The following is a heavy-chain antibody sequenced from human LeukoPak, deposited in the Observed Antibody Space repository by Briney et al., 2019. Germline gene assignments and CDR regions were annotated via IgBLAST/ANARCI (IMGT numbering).Heavy chain of an antibody. Sequence: TGGSLRLSCAASGFTFSSYAMSWVRQAPGKGLEWVSAISGSGGSTYYADSVKGRFTISRDNSKNTLYLQMNSLRAEDTAVYYCVKDIAAAGGPIDYWGQGTLVTVSS. CDR2: ISGSGGST. V-gene: IGHV3-23*01. J-gene: IGHJ4*02. CDR3: VKDIAAAGGPIDY. D-gene: IGHD6-13*01. CDR1: GFTFSSYA.